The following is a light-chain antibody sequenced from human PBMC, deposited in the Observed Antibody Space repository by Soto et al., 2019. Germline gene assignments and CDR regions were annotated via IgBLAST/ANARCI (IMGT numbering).Light chain of an antibody. CDR1: QFVSSRS. J-gene: IGKJ5*01. V-gene: IGKV3-20*01. CDR2: GAS. CDR3: QQYVNSPIT. Sequence: EIVMTQSPATLSVSPGERATLSCRASQFVSSRSLAWYQQKLGQAPRLLIYGASNRATGIPGRFSASGSGTDFTLTITPLEPEDFAVYFCQQYVNSPITFGQGTRLEIK.